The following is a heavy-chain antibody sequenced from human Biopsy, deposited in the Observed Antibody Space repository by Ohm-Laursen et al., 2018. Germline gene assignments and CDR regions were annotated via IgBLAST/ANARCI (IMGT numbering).Heavy chain of an antibody. J-gene: IGHJ6*02. D-gene: IGHD1-14*01. CDR2: IIPIFNTP. Sequence: AASVKVSCKVSGDRLSNYPISCVRQAPGQGLEWMGGIIPIFNTPKYAQRFQGRVTITADRSTTTAYMELSSLRSEDTAVYYCARDTELLSIGLDYNFGMVVWGQGTTVTVSS. CDR3: ARDTELLSIGLDYNFGMVV. V-gene: IGHV1-69*06. CDR1: GDRLSNYP.